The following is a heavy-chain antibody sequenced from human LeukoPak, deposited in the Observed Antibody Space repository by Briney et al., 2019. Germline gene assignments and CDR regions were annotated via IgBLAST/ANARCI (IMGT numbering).Heavy chain of an antibody. V-gene: IGHV4-34*01. CDR1: GGSFSGYY. CDR2: INHSGST. CDR3: ARGYYDILTGYPL. D-gene: IGHD3-9*01. J-gene: IGHJ4*02. Sequence: SSETLSLTCAVYGGSFSGYYWSWIRQPPGKGLEWIGEINHSGSTNYNPSLKSRVTISVDTSKNQFSLKLSSVTAADTAVYYRARGYYDILTGYPLWGQGTLVTVSS.